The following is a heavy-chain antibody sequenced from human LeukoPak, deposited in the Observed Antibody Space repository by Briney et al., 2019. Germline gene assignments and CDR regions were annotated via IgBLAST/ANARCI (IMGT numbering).Heavy chain of an antibody. CDR2: IYYSGNT. V-gene: IGHV4-39*01. CDR3: ARQTLGYSYGYDY. J-gene: IGHJ4*02. Sequence: SETLSLTCTVSGGSISSSSYYWGWIRQPPGKGLEWIGSIYYSGNTYYSPSLKSRVTISVDTSKNQFSLKLSSVTAADTAVYYCARQTLGYSYGYDYWGQGTLVTVSS. D-gene: IGHD5-18*01. CDR1: GGSISSSSYY.